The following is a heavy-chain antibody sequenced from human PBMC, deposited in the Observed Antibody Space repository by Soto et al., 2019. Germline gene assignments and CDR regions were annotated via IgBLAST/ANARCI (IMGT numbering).Heavy chain of an antibody. V-gene: IGHV1-69*01. CDR2: IIPIFGTA. CDR1: GGTFSSYA. Sequence: QVQLVQSGAEVKKPGSSVKVSCKASGGTFSSYAISWVRQAPGQGLEWMGGIIPIFGTANYAQKFQGRVTITADESTSTAYMELSSMRSEDTAVYYCARARTERTISNDAFDIWGQGTMVTVSS. D-gene: IGHD3-9*01. CDR3: ARARTERTISNDAFDI. J-gene: IGHJ3*02.